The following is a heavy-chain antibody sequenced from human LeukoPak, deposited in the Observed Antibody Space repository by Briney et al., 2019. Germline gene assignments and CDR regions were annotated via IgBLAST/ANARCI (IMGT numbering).Heavy chain of an antibody. D-gene: IGHD3-9*01. J-gene: IGHJ4*02. Sequence: PGGSLRLSCAVSGITVSGKLMSWVRQAPGKGPEWVSITYGGGSTFFADSVKGRFTTSRDNSKNTVYLQMNTLRAEDTAVYYCARTSDYRFEYWGQGTLVTVSS. CDR2: TYGGGST. CDR1: GITVSGKL. V-gene: IGHV3-53*01. CDR3: ARTSDYRFEY.